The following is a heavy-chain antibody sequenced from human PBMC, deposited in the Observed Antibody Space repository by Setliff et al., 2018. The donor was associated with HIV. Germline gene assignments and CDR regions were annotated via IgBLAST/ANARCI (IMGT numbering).Heavy chain of an antibody. J-gene: IGHJ4*02. CDR2: INHRGST. CDR1: GGSLSGYY. CDR3: ATCRGVGATA. Sequence: PSETLSLTCAVYGGSLSGYYWSWIRQSPGKGLEWIGEINHRGSTNYNPSFKSRVTISPDTSKNQFSLKMNSVTAADPAVYYCATCRGVGATAWGQGTLVTVSS. D-gene: IGHD1-26*01. V-gene: IGHV4-34*01.